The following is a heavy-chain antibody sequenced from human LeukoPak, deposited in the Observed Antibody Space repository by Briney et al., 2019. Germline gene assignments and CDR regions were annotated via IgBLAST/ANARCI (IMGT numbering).Heavy chain of an antibody. CDR3: ARGDGYNHYWYFDL. CDR1: GFTFSNYG. Sequence: GGSLRLSCAASGFTFSNYGMHWVRQAPGKGLEWVAVIWYDGTNKYYADSVKGRFTISRDNSKNTLYLQMNSLRAEDTAVYYCARGDGYNHYWYFDLWGRGTLVTVSS. J-gene: IGHJ2*01. V-gene: IGHV3-33*01. D-gene: IGHD5-24*01. CDR2: IWYDGTNK.